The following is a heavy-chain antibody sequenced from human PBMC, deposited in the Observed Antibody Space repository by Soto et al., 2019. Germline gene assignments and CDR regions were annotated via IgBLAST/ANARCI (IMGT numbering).Heavy chain of an antibody. D-gene: IGHD6-6*01. CDR1: GFTFSSYN. J-gene: IGHJ5*02. CDR3: TYGRQLVQDWFDP. CDR2: ISSSGDYR. V-gene: IGHV3-21*05. Sequence: PGGSLTLSCTASGFTFSSYNMNWVRQPPGKGLEWVWFISSSGDYRFYADSVKGRFNISRDNAKNSLYLQLNSLTAADTAVYYCTYGRQLVQDWFDPWGQGTLVTVSS.